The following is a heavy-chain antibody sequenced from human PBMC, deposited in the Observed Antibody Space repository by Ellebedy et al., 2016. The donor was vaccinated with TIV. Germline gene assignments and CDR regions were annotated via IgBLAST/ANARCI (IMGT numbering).Heavy chain of an antibody. V-gene: IGHV1-69*13. J-gene: IGHJ6*02. D-gene: IGHD5-12*01. Sequence: AASVKVSCKASGGTFSNYAINWVRQAPGQGLEWMGGIIPIFGTINYAQQFQGRVTITADESTTTAYMELSSLRSEDTAVYYCAREWPHYYYYAMDVWGQGTTVTVSS. CDR3: AREWPHYYYYAMDV. CDR2: IIPIFGTI. CDR1: GGTFSNYA.